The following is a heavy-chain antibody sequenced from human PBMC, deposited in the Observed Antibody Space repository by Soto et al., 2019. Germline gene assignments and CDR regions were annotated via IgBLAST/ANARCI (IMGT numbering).Heavy chain of an antibody. V-gene: IGHV3-11*06. D-gene: IGHD3-3*01. Sequence: PGGSLRLSCAASGFTFSDYYMSWIRQAPGKGLEWVSYISSSSSYTNYADSVKGRFTISGDNAKNSLYLQMNSLRAEDTAVYYCAKDDFWSGYSSDYWGQGTLVTVSS. J-gene: IGHJ4*02. CDR1: GFTFSDYY. CDR2: ISSSSSYT. CDR3: AKDDFWSGYSSDY.